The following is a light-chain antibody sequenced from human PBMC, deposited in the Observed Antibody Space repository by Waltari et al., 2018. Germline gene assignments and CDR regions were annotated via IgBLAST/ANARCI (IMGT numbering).Light chain of an antibody. J-gene: IGLJ1*01. CDR3: CSYAGTSTYV. CDR1: SSDVGFYNY. V-gene: IGLV2-23*02. Sequence: QSALTQPASVSGSPGQSITISCTGTSSDVGFYNYVSWYQQHPDKAPKLMIYDVNKRPSRVSNRFSGSKSGNTASLTISGLQAEDEADYYCCSYAGTSTYVFGTGTKVTVL. CDR2: DVN.